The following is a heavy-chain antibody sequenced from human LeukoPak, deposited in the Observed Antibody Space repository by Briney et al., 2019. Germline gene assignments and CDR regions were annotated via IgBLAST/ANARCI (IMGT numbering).Heavy chain of an antibody. CDR2: INSDGSST. D-gene: IGHD3-9*01. V-gene: IGHV3-74*01. J-gene: IGHJ4*02. Sequence: GGSLRLSCAASGFTFSSYWKHWVRQAPGKGLVWVSRINSDGSSTSYADSVKGRFTISRDSAKNTLYLQMNSLRAEDTAVYYCARDRYFDWLFDYWGQGTLVTVSS. CDR1: GFTFSSYW. CDR3: ARDRYFDWLFDY.